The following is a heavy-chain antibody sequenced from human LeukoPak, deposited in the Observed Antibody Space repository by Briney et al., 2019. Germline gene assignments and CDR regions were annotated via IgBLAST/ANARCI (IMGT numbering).Heavy chain of an antibody. CDR2: AYYSGIT. V-gene: IGHV4-59*01. CDR1: GGSISSYY. J-gene: IGHJ3*02. Sequence: SETLSLTCTVSGGSISSYYWSWLRQAPGKGPEWIGYAYYSGITSYNPSLKSRVTMSVDTSKNQLSLRLSFVTAADTAVYYCARVLGGIPGVFDIWGQGTMVTVS. D-gene: IGHD3-16*01. CDR3: ARVLGGIPGVFDI.